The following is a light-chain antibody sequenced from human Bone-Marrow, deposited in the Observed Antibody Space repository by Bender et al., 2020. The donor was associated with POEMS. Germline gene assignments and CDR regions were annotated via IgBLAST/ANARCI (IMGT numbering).Light chain of an antibody. CDR1: SSNTGSGYD. Sequence: QSVLTQPPSVSGAPGQRVTISCTGSSSNTGSGYDINWYQHLPGTAPILLIYGYNNRPSGVPDRFSGSKSGTSASLAITGLQAEDEGDYYCQSYDNSLGGWVFGGGTKLTVL. J-gene: IGLJ3*02. CDR2: GYN. V-gene: IGLV1-40*01. CDR3: QSYDNSLGGWV.